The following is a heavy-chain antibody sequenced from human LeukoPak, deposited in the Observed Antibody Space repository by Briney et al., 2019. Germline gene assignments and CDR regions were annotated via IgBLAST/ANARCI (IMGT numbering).Heavy chain of an antibody. D-gene: IGHD3-10*01. CDR2: IRSSGHSA. CDR1: GFTFSGYA. J-gene: IGHJ4*02. Sequence: GGSLRLSCAASGFTFSGYAMNWVRQAPGKGLEWVSVIRSSGHSAYYADFVKGRFTISRDNSKNTLYLQMNSLRAEDTAVYYCAKGYYASGSSLSAFDSWGQGTLVTVSS. CDR3: AKGYYASGSSLSAFDS. V-gene: IGHV3-23*01.